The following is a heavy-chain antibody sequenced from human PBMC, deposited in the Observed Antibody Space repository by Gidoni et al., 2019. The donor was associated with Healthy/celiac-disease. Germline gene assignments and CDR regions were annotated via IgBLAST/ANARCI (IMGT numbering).Heavy chain of an antibody. CDR3: ARSPLYCSSTSCYAGLDY. V-gene: IGHV4-59*01. CDR1: GGSISSYS. CDR2: IYYSGST. D-gene: IGHD2-2*01. J-gene: IGHJ4*02. Sequence: QVQLQESGPGLVKPSETLSLTCTVSGGSISSYSWSWIRQPPGKGLEWIGYIYYSGSTNYNPSLKSRVTISVDTSKNQFSLKLSSVTAADTAVYYCARSPLYCSSTSCYAGLDYWGQGTLVTVSS.